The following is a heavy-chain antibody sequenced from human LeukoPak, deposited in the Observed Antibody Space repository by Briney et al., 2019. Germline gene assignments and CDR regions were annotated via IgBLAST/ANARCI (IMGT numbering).Heavy chain of an antibody. V-gene: IGHV4-59*01. CDR1: GGSISRYY. J-gene: IGHJ5*02. CDR3: ARTTEDCNSASCYQYCFDP. Sequence: PSETLSLTCTVSGGSISRYYWSWIRQPPGKGLEWIGYIYYSGSTNYNPSLKSRVTISVDTSKNQFSLKLSSVTAADTAVYYCARTTEDCNSASCYQYCFDPWGQGTLVTVSS. CDR2: IYYSGST. D-gene: IGHD2-2*01.